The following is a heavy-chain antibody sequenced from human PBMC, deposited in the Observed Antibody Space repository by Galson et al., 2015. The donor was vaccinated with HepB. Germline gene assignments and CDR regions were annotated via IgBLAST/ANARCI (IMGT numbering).Heavy chain of an antibody. CDR3: ARGPWFGELTGILVLQH. D-gene: IGHD3-10*01. Sequence: SVKVSCKASGYIFTSYGITWVRQAPGQGLEWVGWINPYNGGINYAQNLQARVTMTTDTSTSTAYMELRSLRSDDTAVYYCARGPWFGELTGILVLQHWGQGTLFTVSS. CDR2: INPYNGGI. J-gene: IGHJ1*01. CDR1: GYIFTSYG. V-gene: IGHV1-18*01.